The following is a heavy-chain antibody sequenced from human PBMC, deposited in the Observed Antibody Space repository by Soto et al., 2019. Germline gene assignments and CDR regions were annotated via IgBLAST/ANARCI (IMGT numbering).Heavy chain of an antibody. CDR1: GFTFSSYA. CDR3: AKPSELDYYDSSGYYPFDY. CDR2: FIGSGGST. J-gene: IGHJ4*02. V-gene: IGHV3-23*01. D-gene: IGHD3-22*01. Sequence: GGSLSLSCAASGFTFSSYAMSWVRQAPGKGLEWVSAFIGSGGSTFYADSLKGRFTISRDNSKNTLYLQMNSLRAEDTAVYFCAKPSELDYYDSSGYYPFDYWGQGTLVTVSS.